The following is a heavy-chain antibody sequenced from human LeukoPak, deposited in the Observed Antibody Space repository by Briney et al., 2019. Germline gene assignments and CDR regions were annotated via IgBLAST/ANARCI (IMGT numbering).Heavy chain of an antibody. V-gene: IGHV1-69*13. CDR2: IIPIFGTA. D-gene: IGHD2-2*01. CDR3: AGEPYCSSTSCYGFNWFDP. J-gene: IGHJ5*02. CDR1: GGTFSSYA. Sequence: GASVKVSCKASGGTFSSYAISWVRQAPGQGLEWMGGIIPIFGTANYAQKSQGRVTITADESTSTAYMELSSLRSEDTAVYYCAGEPYCSSTSCYGFNWFDPWGQGTLVTVSS.